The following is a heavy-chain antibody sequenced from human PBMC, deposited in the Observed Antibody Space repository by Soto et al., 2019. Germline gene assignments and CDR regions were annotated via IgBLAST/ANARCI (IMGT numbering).Heavy chain of an antibody. CDR3: ARGPTPTRGNSGYDSQPFDP. Sequence: QVQLQESGAGLVKPSGTLSLTCAVSGVSISSSNWWSWVRQPPGKGLEWIGEIYHSGSTNYNPSLNSRVTISVDKSMNQFSLKLSSVTAADTAVYYCARGPTPTRGNSGYDSQPFDPWGQGTLVTVSS. J-gene: IGHJ5*02. CDR1: GVSISSSNW. V-gene: IGHV4-4*02. CDR2: IYHSGST. D-gene: IGHD5-12*01.